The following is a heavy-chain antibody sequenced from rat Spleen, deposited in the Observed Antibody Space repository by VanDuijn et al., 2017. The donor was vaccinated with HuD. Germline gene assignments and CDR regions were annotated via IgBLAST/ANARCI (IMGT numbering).Heavy chain of an antibody. Sequence: EVQLQESGPGLVKPSQSLSLICSVTGYSITSSYRWNWIRKFPGNKLEWMGYINGAGSTNYNPSLKSRISITRDTSKNQFFLQVNSVTTEDTATYYGARAYYDGSYGVMDAWGQGASVTVSS. D-gene: IGHD1-12*03. CDR1: GYSITSSYR. J-gene: IGHJ4*01. CDR3: ARAYYDGSYGVMDA. CDR2: INGAGST. V-gene: IGHV3-3*01.